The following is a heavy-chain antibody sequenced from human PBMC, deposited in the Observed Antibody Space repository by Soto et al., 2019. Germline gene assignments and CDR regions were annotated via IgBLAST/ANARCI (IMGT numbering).Heavy chain of an antibody. V-gene: IGHV3-23*01. Sequence: GGSLRLSCAASGFTFRSYAMSWVRQGPGKGLEWVSAISGSGDSTYYADSVKGRFTISRDNSKNTLHLQMNSLRAEDTAVYYCAKDFTHPFDYWGQGTVVTVSS. CDR1: GFTFRSYA. J-gene: IGHJ4*02. CDR2: ISGSGDST. CDR3: AKDFTHPFDY.